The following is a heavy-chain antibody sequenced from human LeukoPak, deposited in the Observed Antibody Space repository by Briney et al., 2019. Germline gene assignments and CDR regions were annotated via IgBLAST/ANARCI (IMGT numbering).Heavy chain of an antibody. Sequence: GGSLRLSCVGSGFTFSMYSMNWARQAPGKGLEWVSYISSSRKIIHHTDSVKGSLSISRVNAKNSLYLQMNRLLVKDPAFYYGARDLYPGYWGEGTLVIVSS. CDR2: ISSSRKII. CDR3: ARDLYPGY. V-gene: IGHV3-48*01. J-gene: IGHJ4*02. D-gene: IGHD3-10*01. CDR1: GFTFSMYS.